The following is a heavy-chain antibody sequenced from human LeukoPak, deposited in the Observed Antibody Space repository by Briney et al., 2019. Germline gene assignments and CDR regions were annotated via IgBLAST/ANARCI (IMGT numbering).Heavy chain of an antibody. CDR3: ARGYAFDI. J-gene: IGHJ3*02. V-gene: IGHV4-34*01. CDR1: GGSFSGYY. Sequence: SETLSLTCAVYGGSFSGYYWSWLRQRPGKGLEWIGKINHSGSTNYNPSLKSRVTISIDTSKNQFSLKLSSVTAADTAVYYCARGYAFDIWGQGTMVTVSS. CDR2: INHSGST.